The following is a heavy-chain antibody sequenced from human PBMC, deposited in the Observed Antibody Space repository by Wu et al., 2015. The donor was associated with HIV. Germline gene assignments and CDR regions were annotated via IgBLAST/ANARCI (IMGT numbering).Heavy chain of an antibody. J-gene: IGHJ3*02. CDR3: ARKGGRYYDSSGQGAFDI. CDR2: IIPIFGTA. V-gene: IGHV1-69*13. Sequence: QVQLVQSGAEVKKPGSSVKVSCKASGGTFSSYAISWVRQAPGQGLEWMGRIIPIFGTANYAQKFQGRVTITADGSTSTAYMELSSLRSEDTAVYYCARKGGRYYDSSGQGAFDIWGQGTMVTGLF. CDR1: GGTFSSYA. D-gene: IGHD3-22*01.